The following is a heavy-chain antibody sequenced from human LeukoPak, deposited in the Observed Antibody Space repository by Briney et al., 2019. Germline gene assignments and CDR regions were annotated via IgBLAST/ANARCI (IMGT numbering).Heavy chain of an antibody. J-gene: IGHJ4*02. CDR2: ISSSSSYI. CDR3: VTAVLPAGSRLYYCDF. V-gene: IGHV3-21*04. D-gene: IGHD2-2*01. Sequence: PGGSLRLSCAASGFTFSSYSMNWVRQAPGKGLEWVSSISSSSSYIYYADSVKGRFTISRDNSKNTLYLQMNSLRAEDTAVYFCVTAVLPAGSRLYYCDFWGQGTLVTVSS. CDR1: GFTFSSYS.